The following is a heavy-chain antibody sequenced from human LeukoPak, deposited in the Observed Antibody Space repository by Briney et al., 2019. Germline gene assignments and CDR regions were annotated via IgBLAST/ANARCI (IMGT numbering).Heavy chain of an antibody. CDR2: ISYDGTNT. Sequence: PGRSLRLSCAASGFTFSSYAMHWVRQAPGKGLEWVAVISYDGTNTYYPDSVKGRFTISRDNSKNTLYLQINSLRAEDTAVYYCARDKIAGPTVLDYWGQGTLVTVSS. J-gene: IGHJ4*02. D-gene: IGHD3-22*01. V-gene: IGHV3-30*04. CDR1: GFTFSSYA. CDR3: ARDKIAGPTVLDY.